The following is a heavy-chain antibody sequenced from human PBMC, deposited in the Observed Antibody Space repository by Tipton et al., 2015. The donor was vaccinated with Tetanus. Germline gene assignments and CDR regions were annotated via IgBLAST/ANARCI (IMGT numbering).Heavy chain of an antibody. J-gene: IGHJ6*02. CDR3: ARVQEQRIYYYGMDV. Sequence: QSGAEVKEPGASVKVSCKASGYNFDNFGISWVRQAPGQGLEWMGWISAYNGKTKYAQRLQGRVTMTTDRSASTAYMDLRRLRSDDTAVYYCARVQEQRIYYYGMDVWGQGTTVTVSS. CDR2: ISAYNGKT. V-gene: IGHV1-18*01. D-gene: IGHD6-25*01. CDR1: GYNFDNFG.